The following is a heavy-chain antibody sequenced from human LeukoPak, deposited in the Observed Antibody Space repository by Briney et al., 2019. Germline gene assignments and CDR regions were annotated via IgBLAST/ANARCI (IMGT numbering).Heavy chain of an antibody. CDR1: GYTFSDYY. J-gene: IGHJ1*01. CDR3: ARATVTMSLHL. D-gene: IGHD4-17*01. V-gene: IGHV1-2*02. Sequence: ASVKVSCKASGYTFSDYYLHWVRQAPGQGLEWVGWINPNNGGTKYARKFQGRVTVTRDTSISTAYMELSSLRSDDTAVYYCARATVTMSLHLWGQGTLVTVSA. CDR2: INPNNGGT.